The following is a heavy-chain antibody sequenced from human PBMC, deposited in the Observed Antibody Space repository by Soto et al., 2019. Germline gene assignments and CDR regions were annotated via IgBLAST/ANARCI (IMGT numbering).Heavy chain of an antibody. CDR3: AKVIKKTSSSWPGGCAY. J-gene: IGHJ4*02. Sequence: QVQLVESGGDVVQPGRSLRLSCVASGFTFSSYGMHWVRQAPGKGLEWVAVISYDGRNKYHAESVKGRFTISRDNSKNTLYLKMDRRGPEDRAVYYWAKVIKKTSSSWPGGCAYWGQGPLVTLS. D-gene: IGHD6-13*01. CDR2: ISYDGRNK. CDR1: GFTFSSYG. V-gene: IGHV3-30*18.